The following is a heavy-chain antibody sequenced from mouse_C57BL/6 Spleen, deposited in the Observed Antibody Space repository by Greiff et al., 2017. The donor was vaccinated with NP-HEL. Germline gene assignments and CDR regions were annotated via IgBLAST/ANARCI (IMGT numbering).Heavy chain of an antibody. V-gene: IGHV5-9*01. J-gene: IGHJ4*01. Sequence: EVHLVESGGGLVKPGGSLKLSCAASGFTFSSYTMSWVRQTPEKRLEWVATISGGGGNTYYPDSVKGRFTISRDNAKNTLYLQMSSLRSEDTALYYCARGDYYYGSRSYAMDYWGQGTSVTVSS. CDR2: ISGGGGNT. D-gene: IGHD1-1*01. CDR1: GFTFSSYT. CDR3: ARGDYYYGSRSYAMDY.